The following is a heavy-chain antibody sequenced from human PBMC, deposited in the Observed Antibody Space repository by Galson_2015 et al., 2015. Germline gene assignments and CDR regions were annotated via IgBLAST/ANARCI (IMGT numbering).Heavy chain of an antibody. CDR2: IWYDGSNK. J-gene: IGHJ4*02. V-gene: IGHV3-33*01. D-gene: IGHD3-22*01. CDR3: ARVPPNYYDSRPPHFDY. CDR1: GFTFSSYG. Sequence: SLRLSCAASGFTFSSYGMHWVRQAPGKGLEWVAVIWYDGSNKYYADSVKGRFTISRDNSKNTLYLQMNSLRAEDTAVYYCARVPPNYYDSRPPHFDYWGQGTLVTVSS.